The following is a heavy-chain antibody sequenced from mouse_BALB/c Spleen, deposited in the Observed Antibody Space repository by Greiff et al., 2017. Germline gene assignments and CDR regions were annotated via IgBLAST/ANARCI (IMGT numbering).Heavy chain of an antibody. V-gene: IGHV5-6-5*01. CDR1: GFTFSSYA. Sequence: EVQLVESGGGLVKPGGSLKLSCAASGFTFSSYAMSWVRQTPEKRLEWVASISSGGSTYYPDSVKGRFTISRDNARNILYLQMSSLRSEDTAMYYCAREDGVPFAYWCQGTLVTVSA. CDR3: AREDGVPFAY. J-gene: IGHJ3*01. CDR2: ISSGGST. D-gene: IGHD2-3*01.